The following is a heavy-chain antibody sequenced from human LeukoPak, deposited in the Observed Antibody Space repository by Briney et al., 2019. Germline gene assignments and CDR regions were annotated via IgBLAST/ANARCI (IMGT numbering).Heavy chain of an antibody. Sequence: PGGSLRLSCAASGFTFSSYAMSWVRQAPGKGLEWISAISGSGGTTYYADSVNGRFTISRDNSKNTLYLQMSSLRAEDTAVYYCAKGSGYDARVYDYWGQGTLVTVSS. V-gene: IGHV3-23*01. CDR1: GFTFSSYA. D-gene: IGHD5-12*01. J-gene: IGHJ4*02. CDR3: AKGSGYDARVYDY. CDR2: ISGSGGTT.